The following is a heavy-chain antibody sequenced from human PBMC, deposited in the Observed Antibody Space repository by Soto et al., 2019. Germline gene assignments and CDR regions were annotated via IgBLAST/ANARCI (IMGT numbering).Heavy chain of an antibody. J-gene: IGHJ6*02. Sequence: SETLSLTCTVSGGSISSGDYYWSWIRQPPGKGLEWIGYIYYSGSTYYNPSLKSRVTISVDTSKNQFSLKLSSVTAADTAVYYCARDVVWYSGYVGVAGAYSYYGMDVWGQGTTVTVSS. V-gene: IGHV4-30-4*01. CDR3: ARDVVWYSGYVGVAGAYSYYGMDV. D-gene: IGHD5-12*01. CDR1: GGSISSGDYY. CDR2: IYYSGST.